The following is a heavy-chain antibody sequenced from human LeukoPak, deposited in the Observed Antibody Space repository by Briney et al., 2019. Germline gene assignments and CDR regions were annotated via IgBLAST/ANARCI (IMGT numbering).Heavy chain of an antibody. CDR3: AKVGYRYCSGGSCSDHLDY. J-gene: IGHJ4*02. CDR2: ISWDGGST. Sequence: GGSLRLSCAASGFTFDDYTMHWVRQAPGKGLEWVSLISWDGGSTYYADSVKGRFTISRDNSKNSLYLQMNSLRTEDTALYYCAKVGYRYCSGGSCSDHLDYWGQGTLVTVSS. V-gene: IGHV3-43*01. D-gene: IGHD2-15*01. CDR1: GFTFDDYT.